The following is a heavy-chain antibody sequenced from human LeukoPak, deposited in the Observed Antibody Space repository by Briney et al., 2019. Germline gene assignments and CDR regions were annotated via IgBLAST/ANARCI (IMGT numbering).Heavy chain of an antibody. D-gene: IGHD3-3*01. CDR2: ISGSGGST. CDR1: GFTFSSYA. CDR3: AKDQRGVTGNESFDY. Sequence: GGSLRLSCAASGFTFSSYAMSWVRQAPGKGLEWVSAISGSGGSTYYADPVKGRFTISRDNSKNTLYLQMNSLRAEDTAVYYCAKDQRGVTGNESFDYWGQGTLVTVSS. V-gene: IGHV3-23*01. J-gene: IGHJ4*02.